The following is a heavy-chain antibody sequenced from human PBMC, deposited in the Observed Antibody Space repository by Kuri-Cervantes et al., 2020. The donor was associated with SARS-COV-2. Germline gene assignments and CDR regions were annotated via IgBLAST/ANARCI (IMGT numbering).Heavy chain of an antibody. Sequence: GSLRLSCTVSGGSISSSSYYWGWIRQPPGRGLEWIGSIYYSGTTYYNPSLNSRVTISVDTSKTQFSLKLTSVTAADTAVYYCVRVDCSAGTCYRRSFDYWGRGTLVTVS. J-gene: IGHJ4*02. V-gene: IGHV4-39*01. D-gene: IGHD2-15*01. CDR1: GGSISSSSYY. CDR2: IYYSGTT. CDR3: VRVDCSAGTCYRRSFDY.